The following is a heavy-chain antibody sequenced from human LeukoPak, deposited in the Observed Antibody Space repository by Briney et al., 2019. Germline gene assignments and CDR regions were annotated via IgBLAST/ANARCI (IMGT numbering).Heavy chain of an antibody. Sequence: ASVKVSCKASRHTFTGYYIHWVRQAPGQGPEWMGWINPNSGGTNFAQRFQGRVTMTRDTSITTAYMELNSLKSDDTAVYYCARQEGMAAVNGDYYYGMDVWGQGTTVTVSS. J-gene: IGHJ6*02. CDR2: INPNSGGT. V-gene: IGHV1-2*02. CDR1: RHTFTGYY. CDR3: ARQEGMAAVNGDYYYGMDV. D-gene: IGHD5-24*01.